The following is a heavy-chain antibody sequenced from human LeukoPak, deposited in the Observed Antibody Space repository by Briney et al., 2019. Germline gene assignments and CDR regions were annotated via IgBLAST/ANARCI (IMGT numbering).Heavy chain of an antibody. CDR1: GGSISSSGYS. D-gene: IGHD3-9*01. CDR2: IYYSGST. V-gene: IGHV4-31*03. J-gene: IGHJ5*02. CDR3: ARVYDRFDP. Sequence: SETLSLTCTVSGGSISSSGYSWSWIRQHPGKGLEWIGYIYYSGSTYYNPSLKSRVTISVDTSKNQFSLKLSSVTAADTAVYYCARVYDRFDPWGQGTLVTVSS.